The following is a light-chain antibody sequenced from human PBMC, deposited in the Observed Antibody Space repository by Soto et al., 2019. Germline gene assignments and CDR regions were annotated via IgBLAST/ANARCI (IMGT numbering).Light chain of an antibody. CDR3: QQSYIIPYT. V-gene: IGKV1-39*01. CDR2: AAS. J-gene: IGKJ2*01. Sequence: DIQMTQSPSSLSASVGDRVTITCRASPSISNFLHWYQQKAGKAPKLLIYAASSLQSGVPSRFSGSGSGTDFTLTISNLQPEDFATYYCQQSYIIPYTFGQGTKLEIK. CDR1: PSISNF.